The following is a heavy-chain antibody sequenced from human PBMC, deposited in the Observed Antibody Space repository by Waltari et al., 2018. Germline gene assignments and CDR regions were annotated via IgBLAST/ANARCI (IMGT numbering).Heavy chain of an antibody. CDR2: IYTSGST. Sequence: QVQLQESGPGLVKPSETLSLTCTVSGGSISSYYWSWIRQPAGKGLEWIGRIYTSGSTNYNPSLERRFTMSVDTSKNLFSLKLSSVSAADTVVYYCARIQIVVVTEDGAFDIWGQGTMVTVSS. J-gene: IGHJ3*02. CDR3: ARIQIVVVTEDGAFDI. D-gene: IGHD2-21*02. V-gene: IGHV4-4*07. CDR1: GGSISSYY.